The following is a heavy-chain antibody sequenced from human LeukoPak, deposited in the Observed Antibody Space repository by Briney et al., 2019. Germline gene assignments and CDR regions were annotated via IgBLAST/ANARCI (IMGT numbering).Heavy chain of an antibody. V-gene: IGHV3-30*01. CDR2: ISYDGSNK. CDR3: ARVGRDTAMVYYFDY. J-gene: IGHJ4*02. Sequence: GGSPRLSCAASGFTFSSYAMHWVRQAPGKGLEWVAVISYDGSNKYYADSVKGRFTISRDNSKNTLYLQMNSLRAEDTAVYYCARVGRDTAMVYYFDYWGQGTLVTVSS. D-gene: IGHD5-18*01. CDR1: GFTFSSYA.